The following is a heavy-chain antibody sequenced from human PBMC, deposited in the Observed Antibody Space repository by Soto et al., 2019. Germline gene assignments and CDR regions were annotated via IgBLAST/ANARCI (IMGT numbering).Heavy chain of an antibody. D-gene: IGHD6-19*01. CDR3: AKDRIAVAGTEPYRGYYYGMDV. CDR1: GFTFSSYG. CDR2: ISYDGSNK. J-gene: IGHJ6*02. V-gene: IGHV3-30*18. Sequence: ESGGGVVQPGRSLRLSCAASGFTFSSYGMHWVRQAPGKGLEWVAVISYDGSNKYYADSVKGRFTISRDNSKNTLYLQMNSLRAEDTAVYYCAKDRIAVAGTEPYRGYYYGMDVWGQGTTVTVSS.